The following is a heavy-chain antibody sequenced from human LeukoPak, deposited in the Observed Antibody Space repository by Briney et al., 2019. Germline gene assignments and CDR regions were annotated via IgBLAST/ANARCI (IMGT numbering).Heavy chain of an antibody. CDR1: GFTLSSYG. Sequence: GRSLRLSCAASGFTLSSYGMHWVRQAPGKGLEWVAVISYDGSNKYYADSVKGRFTISRDNSKNTLYLQMNSLRGEDTAVYYCAKWRTAMDYWGQGTLVTVSS. CDR3: AKWRTAMDY. V-gene: IGHV3-30*18. D-gene: IGHD2-21*02. J-gene: IGHJ4*02. CDR2: ISYDGSNK.